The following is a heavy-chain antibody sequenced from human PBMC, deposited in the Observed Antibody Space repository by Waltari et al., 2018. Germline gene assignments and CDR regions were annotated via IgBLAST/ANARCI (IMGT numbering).Heavy chain of an antibody. V-gene: IGHV4-31*03. D-gene: IGHD2-8*02. CDR1: GGSISSGGYY. CDR2: IYYSGST. Sequence: KPSQTLSITCTVSGGSISSGGYYWSWIRQHPGKGLEWIGYIYYSGSTYYNPSLKSRVTVSVDTSKNQFSLKLSSVTAADTAVYYCARISVVYGYGMDVWGQGTTVTVSS. J-gene: IGHJ6*02. CDR3: ARISVVYGYGMDV.